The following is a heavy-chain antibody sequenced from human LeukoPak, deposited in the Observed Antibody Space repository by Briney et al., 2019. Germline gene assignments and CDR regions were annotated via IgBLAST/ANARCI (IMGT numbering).Heavy chain of an antibody. CDR3: ARKGFSSGLGTDAFDI. V-gene: IGHV3-74*01. D-gene: IGHD3-22*01. CDR2: INSDGSST. J-gene: IGHJ3*02. CDR1: GFTFSSYW. Sequence: GGSLRLSCAASGFTFSSYWVHWVRQAPGKGLVWVSRINSDGSSTSYADSVKGRFTISRDNAKNTLYLQMNSLRAEDTAVYYCARKGFSSGLGTDAFDIWGQGTMVTVSS.